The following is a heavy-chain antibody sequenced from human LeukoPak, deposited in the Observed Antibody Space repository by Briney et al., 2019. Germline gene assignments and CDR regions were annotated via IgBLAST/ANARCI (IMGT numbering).Heavy chain of an antibody. Sequence: PSETLSLTCTVSGGSISNYYWSWMRQTPGRGLEWIGFIYYSGRTSYAPSFKSRVTMSLDTSKSQFSLQLSSVTAADTAVYYCARDPRPLYYYGSGSSPDYYYYGMDVWGQGTTVTVSS. CDR2: IYYSGRT. CDR1: GGSISNYY. CDR3: ARDPRPLYYYGSGSSPDYYYYGMDV. J-gene: IGHJ6*02. D-gene: IGHD3-10*01. V-gene: IGHV4-59*12.